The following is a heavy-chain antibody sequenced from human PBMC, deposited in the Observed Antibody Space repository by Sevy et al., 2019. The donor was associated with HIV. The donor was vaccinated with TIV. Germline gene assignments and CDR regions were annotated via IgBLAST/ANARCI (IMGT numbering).Heavy chain of an antibody. Sequence: ASVKVSCKASGYTFISNGISWVRQAPGQGLEWMGWTGVYNGNANSAQKLQGRVTVTTDTSTSTAYMELRSLRSDDTAVYYCARVPTYYYGSATHFDYWGQGTLVTVSS. V-gene: IGHV1-18*01. CDR3: ARVPTYYYGSATHFDY. CDR2: TGVYNGNA. D-gene: IGHD3-10*01. J-gene: IGHJ4*02. CDR1: GYTFISNG.